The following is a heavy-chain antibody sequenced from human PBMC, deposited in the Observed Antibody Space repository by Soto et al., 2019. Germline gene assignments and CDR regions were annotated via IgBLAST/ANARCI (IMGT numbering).Heavy chain of an antibody. CDR3: ARNACSSASCHPYFDY. V-gene: IGHV4-59*01. Sequence: SETLSLTXTVSGGSISSYHWSWIRQPPGKGLEWIGYIYYSGSTIYNPSLKSRVTIPVDTSKNQFSLKLSSVTAADTAVYYCARNACSSASCHPYFDYWGQGTLVTVSS. CDR2: IYYSGST. CDR1: GGSISSYH. D-gene: IGHD2-2*01. J-gene: IGHJ4*02.